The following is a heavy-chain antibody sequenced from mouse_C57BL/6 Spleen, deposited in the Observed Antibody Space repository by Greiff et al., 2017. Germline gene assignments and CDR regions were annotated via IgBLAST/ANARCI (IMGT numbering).Heavy chain of an antibody. J-gene: IGHJ2*01. D-gene: IGHD4-1*01. Sequence: QVQLKESGPELVKPGASVKISCKASGYAFSSSWMNWVKQRPGKGLEWIGRIYPGDGDTNYNGKFKGKATLTADKSSSTAYMQLSSLTSEDSAVXFCARRNWDGYFDYWGQGTTLTVSS. CDR3: ARRNWDGYFDY. CDR1: GYAFSSSW. V-gene: IGHV1-82*01. CDR2: IYPGDGDT.